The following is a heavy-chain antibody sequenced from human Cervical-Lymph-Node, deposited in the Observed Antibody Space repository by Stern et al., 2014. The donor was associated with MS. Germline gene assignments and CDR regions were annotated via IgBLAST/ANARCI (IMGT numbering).Heavy chain of an antibody. CDR1: GYTFTGYY. Sequence: VQLVESGAEVKKPGASVKVSCKASGYTFTGYYMHWVRQAPGQGLEWMGWINPNSGGTNYAQKFQGRVTMTRDTSISTAYMELSRLRSDDTAVYYCASLMVPGKYLPGKASQDLGLTDYWGQGTLVTVSS. V-gene: IGHV1-2*02. D-gene: IGHD3-10*01. CDR3: ASLMVPGKYLPGKASQDLGLTDY. J-gene: IGHJ4*02. CDR2: INPNSGGT.